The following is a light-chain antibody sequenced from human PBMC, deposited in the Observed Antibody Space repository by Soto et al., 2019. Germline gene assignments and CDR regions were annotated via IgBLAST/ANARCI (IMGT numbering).Light chain of an antibody. J-gene: IGKJ5*01. Sequence: EIAMSQSPATLSVSPGERATLSCRASQSVSSNLAWYQQKPGQAPRLLIYDASNRATGIPARFSGSGSGTDFTLTISSLEPEDFAVYYCQQRSNWLITFGQGTRLEI. V-gene: IGKV3-11*01. CDR3: QQRSNWLIT. CDR1: QSVSSN. CDR2: DAS.